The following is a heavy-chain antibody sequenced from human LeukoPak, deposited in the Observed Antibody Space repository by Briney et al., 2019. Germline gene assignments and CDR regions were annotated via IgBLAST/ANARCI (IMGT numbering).Heavy chain of an antibody. J-gene: IGHJ1*01. V-gene: IGHV4-34*01. CDR2: INHSGST. D-gene: IGHD4-17*01. Sequence: PSETLSLTCAVYGGSFSGYYWSWIRQPPGKGLEWIGEINHSGSTNYNPSLKSRVTISVDTSKNQFSLRLNSVTAADTAVYYCARGPPTVTRKKQQPTFLDYFHHWGKGTLVTVSS. CDR3: ARGPPTVTRKKQQPTFLDYFHH. CDR1: GGSFSGYY.